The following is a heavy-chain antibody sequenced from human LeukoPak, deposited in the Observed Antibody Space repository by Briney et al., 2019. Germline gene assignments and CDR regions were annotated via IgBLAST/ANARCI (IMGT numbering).Heavy chain of an antibody. CDR1: GFIFSSYE. Sequence: GGSLRLSCEASGFIFSSYEMNWVRQAPGKGLEWVSYVSTTGTTIYYSDSVRGRFTISRDNARNSLFLQMSSLRAEDTAVYYCARGRRDGYNYWGQGTLVTVSS. J-gene: IGHJ4*02. V-gene: IGHV3-48*03. CDR2: VSTTGTTI. D-gene: IGHD5-24*01. CDR3: ARGRRDGYNY.